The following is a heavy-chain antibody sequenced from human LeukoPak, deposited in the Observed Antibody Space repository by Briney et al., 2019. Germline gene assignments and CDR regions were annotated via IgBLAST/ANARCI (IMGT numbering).Heavy chain of an antibody. CDR2: ISYDGSNK. CDR3: AKEVGAAAGTDNTFDY. V-gene: IGHV3-30*18. CDR1: GFTFSSYG. Sequence: PGRSLRLSCAASGFTFSSYGMHWVRQAPGKGLEWVAVISYDGSNKYYADSVKGRFTISGDNSKNTLYLQMNSLRAEDTAVYYCAKEVGAAAGTDNTFDYWGQGTLVTVSS. D-gene: IGHD6-13*01. J-gene: IGHJ4*02.